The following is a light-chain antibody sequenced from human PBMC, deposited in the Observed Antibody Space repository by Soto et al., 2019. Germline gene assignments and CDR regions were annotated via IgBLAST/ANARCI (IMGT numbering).Light chain of an antibody. V-gene: IGLV1-44*01. CDR1: SSSIGGNT. CDR3: AAWDDTLSAL. J-gene: IGLJ1*01. CDR2: SDN. Sequence: QSVLTQPPSASGTPGQRVTISCSGSSSSIGGNTVNWYQQLPGSAPKLLIYSDNQRPSGVPERFSGARSGTSASLAISGLQSEDEADYYCAAWDDTLSALFGTGTKLTVL.